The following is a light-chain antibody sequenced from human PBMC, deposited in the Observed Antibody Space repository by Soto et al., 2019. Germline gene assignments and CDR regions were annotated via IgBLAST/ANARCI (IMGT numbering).Light chain of an antibody. V-gene: IGLV2-14*01. J-gene: IGLJ1*01. CDR3: TSYTSSSTYV. CDR2: DFI. CDR1: SSDVGNYNY. Sequence: QSVLTQPASVSGSPGQSIAISFTGTSSDVGNYNYVSWYQQHPDKAPKLMIFDFINRPSGVSDRFSGSKSGHTASLTISGLQADDEADYYCTSYTSSSTYVFGTGTKVTVL.